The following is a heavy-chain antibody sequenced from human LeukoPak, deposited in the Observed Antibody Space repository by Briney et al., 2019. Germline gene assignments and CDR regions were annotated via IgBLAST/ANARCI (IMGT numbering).Heavy chain of an antibody. CDR2: ISYDESKK. Sequence: PGRSLRLSCAASGFTFSSYGMHWARQAPDKGLEWVTVISYDESKKYYADSVKGRFTISRDNSKNTVYLQMNSLRAEDTAVYYCANTYFAFWSGSFWGQGTLVTVSS. D-gene: IGHD3-3*01. CDR3: ANTYFAFWSGSF. CDR1: GFTFSSYG. V-gene: IGHV3-30*18. J-gene: IGHJ4*02.